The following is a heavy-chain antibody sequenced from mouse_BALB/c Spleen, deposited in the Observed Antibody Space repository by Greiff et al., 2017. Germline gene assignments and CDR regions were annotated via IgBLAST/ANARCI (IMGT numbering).Heavy chain of an antibody. CDR2: ISSGGSYT. D-gene: IGHD1-1*01. CDR3: AREDGSSYHCAMDY. V-gene: IGHV5-9-4*01. J-gene: IGHJ4*01. CDR1: GFTFSSYA. Sequence: EVQGVESGGGLVKPGGSLKLSCAASGFTFSSYAMSWVRQSPEKRLEWVAEISSGGSYTYYPDTVTGRFTISRDNAKNTLYLEMSSLRSEDTAMYYCAREDGSSYHCAMDYGGQGTSVTVAA.